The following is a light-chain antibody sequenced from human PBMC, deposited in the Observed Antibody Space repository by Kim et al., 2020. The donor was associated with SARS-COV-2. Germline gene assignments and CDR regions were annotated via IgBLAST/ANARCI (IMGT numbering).Light chain of an antibody. V-gene: IGLV3-21*04. J-gene: IGLJ3*02. CDR3: QVWDSSSDHRV. CDR1: NILSKI. Sequence: APGSTATITRGGTNILSKIVHGYHQKPGPAPVLVIYYDTDRPSGIPERFSGSTSGNTATLTISRVEDGDEADYYCQVWDSSSDHRVFGGGTQLTVL. CDR2: YDT.